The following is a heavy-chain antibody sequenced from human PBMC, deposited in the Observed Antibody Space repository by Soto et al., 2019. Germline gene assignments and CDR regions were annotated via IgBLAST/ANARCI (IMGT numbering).Heavy chain of an antibody. V-gene: IGHV3-30-3*01. J-gene: IGHJ5*02. D-gene: IGHD6-19*01. CDR1: GFTFSSYA. CDR2: ISYDGSNK. Sequence: QVQLVESGGGVVQPGRSRRLSCAASGFTFSSYAMHWVRQAPGKGLEWVAVISYDGSNKYYADSVKGRFTISRDNSKNTLYLQMNSLRAEDTAVYYCARGSVVSELYSSGDWFDPWGQGTLVTVSS. CDR3: ARGSVVSELYSSGDWFDP.